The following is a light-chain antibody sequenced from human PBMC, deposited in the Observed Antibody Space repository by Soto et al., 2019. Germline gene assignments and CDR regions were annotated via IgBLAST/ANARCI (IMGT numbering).Light chain of an antibody. CDR3: QVWDSSSDVV. V-gene: IGLV3-21*02. Sequence: SYELTQPPSVSVAPGQTARITCGGTNIGSKSVHWYQQKPGQAPVLVVYDDSDRPSGIPERFSGSNSGNTATLTISRVEAGDEADSYCQVWDSSSDVVFGGGTKLTVL. CDR1: NIGSKS. CDR2: DDS. J-gene: IGLJ2*01.